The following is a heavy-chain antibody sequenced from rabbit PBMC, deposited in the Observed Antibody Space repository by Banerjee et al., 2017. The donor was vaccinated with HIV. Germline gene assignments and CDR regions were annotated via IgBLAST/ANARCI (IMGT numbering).Heavy chain of an antibody. Sequence: QEQLVESGGGLVQPEGSLTLTCKASGFDFSSNVMCWVRQAPGKGLEWIGCINTSSGNTVYASWAKGRFTISKTSSTTVTLQMTSLTAADTATYFCARDLAGVIGWNFDLWGQGTLVTVS. V-gene: IGHV1S45*01. CDR3: ARDLAGVIGWNFDL. J-gene: IGHJ4*01. CDR1: GFDFSSNV. D-gene: IGHD4-1*01. CDR2: INTSSGNT.